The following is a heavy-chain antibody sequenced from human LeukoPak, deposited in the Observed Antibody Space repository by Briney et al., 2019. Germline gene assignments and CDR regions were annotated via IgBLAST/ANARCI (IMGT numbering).Heavy chain of an antibody. D-gene: IGHD3-16*02. CDR1: GYSFSTSEGG. CDR3: AHRRRNTAGRFDP. Sequence: KRSGPALVKPTQTLTLTCTFSGYSFSTSEGGVGWIRQPPGKALEWLAIIYWNDDKYYSPSLKNRLTITKDTPKNQVVLTMTNMDPVDTATYYCAHRRRNTAGRFDPWGQGALVTVSS. J-gene: IGHJ5*02. V-gene: IGHV2-5*01. CDR2: IYWNDDK.